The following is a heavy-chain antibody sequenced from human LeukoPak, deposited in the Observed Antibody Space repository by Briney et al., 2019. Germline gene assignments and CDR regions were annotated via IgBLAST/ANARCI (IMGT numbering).Heavy chain of an antibody. CDR1: GGPFSGYY. Sequence: SETLSLTCAVYGGPFSGYYWSWIRQPPGKGLEWIGEINHSGSTNYNPSLKSRVTISVDTSKNQFSLKLSSVTAADTAVYYCARLYYLEYYYYMDVWGKGTTVTVSS. CDR2: INHSGST. J-gene: IGHJ6*03. CDR3: ARLYYLEYYYYMDV. D-gene: IGHD3-22*01. V-gene: IGHV4-34*01.